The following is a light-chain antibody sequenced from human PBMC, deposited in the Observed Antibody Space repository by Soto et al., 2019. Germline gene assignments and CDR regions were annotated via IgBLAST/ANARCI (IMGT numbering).Light chain of an antibody. CDR2: GAS. J-gene: IGKJ1*01. V-gene: IGKV3-20*01. Sequence: EIVLAQSPGTLSFSPGEVATVSCRASQSVSSTYLAWYQQKPGQAPRLLIYGASSRATGIPDRFSGSGSGTDFTLTISRLEPEDSAVYYCHQYSSSRKTFGQGTKVDIK. CDR1: QSVSSTY. CDR3: HQYSSSRKT.